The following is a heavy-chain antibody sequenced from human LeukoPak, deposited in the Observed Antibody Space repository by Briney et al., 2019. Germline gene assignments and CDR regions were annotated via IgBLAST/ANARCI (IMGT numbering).Heavy chain of an antibody. Sequence: SETLSLTCTVSVGSISSGSYYWSWIRQPAGKGLEWIGRIYTSGSTNYNPSLKSRVTISVDTSKNQFSLKLSSVTAADTAVYYCARDRTGDGYNPFDYWGQGSLVTVSS. CDR2: IYTSGST. V-gene: IGHV4-61*02. CDR1: VGSISSGSYY. CDR3: ARDRTGDGYNPFDY. J-gene: IGHJ4*02. D-gene: IGHD5-24*01.